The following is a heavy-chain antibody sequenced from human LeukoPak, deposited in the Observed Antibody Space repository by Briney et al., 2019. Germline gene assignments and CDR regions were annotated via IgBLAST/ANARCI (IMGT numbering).Heavy chain of an antibody. Sequence: GGSLRLSCAASGFTLSNAWMSWVRQAPGKGLEWVGRIKSKTDGGTTDYAARVKGRFTISRDDSKNTLYLQMNSLKTEDTAVYYCTPQKSLIAAAVDYWGQGTLVTVSS. CDR2: IKSKTDGGTT. D-gene: IGHD6-13*01. V-gene: IGHV3-15*01. CDR3: TPQKSLIAAAVDY. CDR1: GFTLSNAW. J-gene: IGHJ4*02.